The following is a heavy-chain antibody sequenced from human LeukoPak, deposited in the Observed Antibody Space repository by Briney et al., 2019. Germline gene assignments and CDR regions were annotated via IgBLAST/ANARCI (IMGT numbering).Heavy chain of an antibody. D-gene: IGHD6-13*01. CDR1: GGSFSGYY. J-gene: IGHJ4*02. Sequence: SETLPLTCAVSGGSFSGYYWSWIRQPPGKGLEWIGEINHSGSTNYNPSLKSRVTISVDTSKNQFSLKLSSVTAADTAVYYCARGRYSSSWLKYYYFDYWGQGTLVTVSS. CDR3: ARGRYSSSWLKYYYFDY. V-gene: IGHV4-34*01. CDR2: INHSGST.